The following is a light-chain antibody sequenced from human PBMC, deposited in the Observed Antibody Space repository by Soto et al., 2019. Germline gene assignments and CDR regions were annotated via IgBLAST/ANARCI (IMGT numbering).Light chain of an antibody. Sequence: QSVLTQPPSASGTPGQKVTISCSGSSSNIGSNPVNWYQQLPGAAPKLLIYNNDQRPSGVPDRFSGSKSGTSTSLAISGLQSGDEADYYCAAWDDVLYVRVFGGGTKLTVL. CDR2: NND. CDR3: AAWDDVLYVRV. V-gene: IGLV1-44*01. CDR1: SSNIGSNP. J-gene: IGLJ3*02.